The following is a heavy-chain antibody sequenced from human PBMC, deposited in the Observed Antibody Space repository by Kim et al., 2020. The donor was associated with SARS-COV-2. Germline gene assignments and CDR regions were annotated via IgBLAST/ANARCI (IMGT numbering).Heavy chain of an antibody. Sequence: YADCVKVRFTISRDKSKNTLYLQMNSLRAEYTAVYYCAKGGFGELLALDYLDQGTLVTVSS. CDR3: AKGGFGELLALDY. V-gene: IGHV3-30*02. J-gene: IGHJ4*02. D-gene: IGHD3-10*01.